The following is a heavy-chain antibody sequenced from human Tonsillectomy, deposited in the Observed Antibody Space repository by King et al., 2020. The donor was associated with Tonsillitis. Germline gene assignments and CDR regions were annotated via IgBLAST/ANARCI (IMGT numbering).Heavy chain of an antibody. CDR1: GGSISSYY. D-gene: IGHD6-19*01. J-gene: IGHJ4*02. V-gene: IGHV4-59*01. CDR2: IYYSGST. Sequence: PLQESGPGLVKPSETLSLTCTVSGGSISSYYWSWIRQPPGKGLEWIGYIYYSGSTNYNPSLKSRVTISVDTSKNQFSLKLSSVTAADTAVYYCARDSRSSGWFFFDYWGQGTLVTVSS. CDR3: ARDSRSSGWFFFDY.